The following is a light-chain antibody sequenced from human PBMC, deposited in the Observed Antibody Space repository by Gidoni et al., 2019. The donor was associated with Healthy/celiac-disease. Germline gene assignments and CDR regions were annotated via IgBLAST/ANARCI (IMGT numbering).Light chain of an antibody. CDR2: GAS. J-gene: IGKJ4*01. Sequence: DTVLTQSPGTLSLPPGERATLSCRASQSVSSSYLAWYQQKPGQAPRLLIYGASSRATGIPDRFSGSGSGTDFTLTISRLEPEDFAVYYCQQYGSSPLTFGGGTKVEIK. CDR3: QQYGSSPLT. V-gene: IGKV3-20*01. CDR1: QSVSSSY.